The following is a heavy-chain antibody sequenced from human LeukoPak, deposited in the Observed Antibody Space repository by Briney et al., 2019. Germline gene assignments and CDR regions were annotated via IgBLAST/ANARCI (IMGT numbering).Heavy chain of an antibody. CDR3: ARWSLGATSPYFDY. V-gene: IGHV3-7*05. CDR1: GFTFSSYW. D-gene: IGHD1-26*01. J-gene: IGHJ4*02. CDR2: IKQDGSEK. Sequence: GGSLRLSCAASGFTFSSYWMSWVRQAPGKGLEWVANIKQDGSEKYYVDSVKGRFTISRDNAKNSLYLQMNSLRAEDTAVYYCARWSLGATSPYFDYWGQGTLVTVSS.